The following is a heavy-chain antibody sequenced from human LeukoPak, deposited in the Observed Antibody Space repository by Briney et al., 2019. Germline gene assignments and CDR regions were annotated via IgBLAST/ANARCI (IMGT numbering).Heavy chain of an antibody. Sequence: GGSLRLSCAASGFTFNNYWIHWVRQVPGKGLVWASRINNDGSSASYVDSVKGRFTISRDNAKNTLFLQMNSLRAEDTAVYYCARRGTGHGMDVWGQGTTVIVSS. CDR2: INNDGSSA. CDR3: ARRGTGHGMDV. J-gene: IGHJ6*02. V-gene: IGHV3-74*01. D-gene: IGHD1-1*01. CDR1: GFTFNNYW.